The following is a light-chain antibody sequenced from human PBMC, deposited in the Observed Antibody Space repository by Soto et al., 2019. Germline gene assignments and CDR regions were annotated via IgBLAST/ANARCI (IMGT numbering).Light chain of an antibody. Sequence: QSVLTQPRSVSGSPGQSVTISCTGTRSDVGDYKYVSWYQQHPGKVPKVMIYDVSKRPSGVPDRFSGSKSGNTASLTISGLQAEDEADYYCCSHAGSYTLIFGGGTKVTVL. J-gene: IGLJ2*01. CDR1: RSDVGDYKY. CDR2: DVS. V-gene: IGLV2-11*01. CDR3: CSHAGSYTLI.